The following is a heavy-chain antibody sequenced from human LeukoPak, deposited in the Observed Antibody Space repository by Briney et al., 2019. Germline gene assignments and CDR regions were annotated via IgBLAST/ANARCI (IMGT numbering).Heavy chain of an antibody. J-gene: IGHJ4*02. CDR1: GGSISSYY. D-gene: IGHD1-26*01. CDR2: IYYSGSI. CDR3: ARYSGSYSGFDY. V-gene: IGHV4-59*08. Sequence: PSETLSLTCTVSGGSISSYYWSWIWQPPGKGLEWIGYIYYSGSINYNPSHKSRVTISVDTSKNQFSLKLRSATAADTAVYYCARYSGSYSGFDYWGQGTLVTVSS.